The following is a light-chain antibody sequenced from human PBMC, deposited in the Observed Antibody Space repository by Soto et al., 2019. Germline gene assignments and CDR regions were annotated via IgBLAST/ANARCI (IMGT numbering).Light chain of an antibody. J-gene: IGLJ1*01. CDR1: SSDIGGYNS. V-gene: IGLV2-14*01. CDR3: SSHTSSRTYV. Sequence: QSVLTQPPSASRTFGQRVTISCTGISSDIGGYNSDSWYQQHPGKAPKLIIYEVTNRPSGVSNRFSGSESGNTASLTISGLQPEDEADYYCSSHTSSRTYVSGTGTKLTVL. CDR2: EVT.